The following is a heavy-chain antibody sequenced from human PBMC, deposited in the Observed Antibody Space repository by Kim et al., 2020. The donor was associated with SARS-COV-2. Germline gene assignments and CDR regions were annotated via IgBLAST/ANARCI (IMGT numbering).Heavy chain of an antibody. CDR1: GSVRRGRCG. V-gene: IGHV4-39*01. Sequence: GSVRRGRCGWGGRRRSRGKGLEWLGGIFYSGSTYHNPSLMSRVSISVDTAKNQLSLRMNSMTAADTAVYYCVGLSPIAAGGPFDYWGQGTLAT. CDR2: IFYSGST. J-gene: IGHJ4*02. CDR3: VGLSPIAAGGPFDY. D-gene: IGHD6-13*01.